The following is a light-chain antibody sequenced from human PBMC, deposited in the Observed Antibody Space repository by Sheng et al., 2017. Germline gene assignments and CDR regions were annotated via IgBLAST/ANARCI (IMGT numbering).Light chain of an antibody. J-gene: IGKJ1*01. CDR3: QQYYSYPWT. CDR1: QGISSY. V-gene: IGKV1-8*01. Sequence: AIRMTQSPSSFSASTGDRVTITCRASQGISSYLAWYQQKPGKAPNLLIYAASNLQSGVPSTFSGSGSGTEFTLTISSLQPEDFATYYCQQYYSYPWTFGQGTKVEIK. CDR2: AAS.